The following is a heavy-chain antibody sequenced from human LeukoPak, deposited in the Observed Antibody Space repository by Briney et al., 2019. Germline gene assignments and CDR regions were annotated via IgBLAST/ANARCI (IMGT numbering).Heavy chain of an antibody. J-gene: IGHJ4*02. CDR2: IKQDGSEK. CDR3: ARDGAFRIYDY. Sequence: GGSLRLSCAASGFTFSSYWMTWVREAPGKGLEGVASIKQDGSEKYCVDSVKGRFTISRDNARNSLYLQMSSLRADDTAVYYCARDGAFRIYDYWGQGSLVTVSS. V-gene: IGHV3-7*01. D-gene: IGHD3-3*02. CDR1: GFTFSSYW.